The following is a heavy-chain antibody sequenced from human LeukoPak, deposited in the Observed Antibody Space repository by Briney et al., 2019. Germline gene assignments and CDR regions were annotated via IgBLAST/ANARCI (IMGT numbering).Heavy chain of an antibody. Sequence: SETLSLTCTVSGGSISSYYWSWIRQPPGKGLEWIGYIYYRGSTNYNPSLKSRVTISVDTSKNQFSLKLSSVTAADTAVYYCATAPYYYYMDVWGKGTTVTVSS. CDR3: ATAPYYYYMDV. CDR2: IYYRGST. V-gene: IGHV4-59*08. CDR1: GGSISSYY. J-gene: IGHJ6*03.